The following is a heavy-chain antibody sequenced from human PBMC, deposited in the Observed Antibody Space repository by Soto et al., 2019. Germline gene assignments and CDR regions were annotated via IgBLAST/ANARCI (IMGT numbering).Heavy chain of an antibody. CDR1: GSTFSSYA. V-gene: IGHV3-23*01. D-gene: IGHD3-10*01. CDR2: ISGSGGST. Sequence: QPGGSLRLSCAASGSTFSSYAMGWVRQAPGKGLGWVAAISGSGGSTYYADSVKGRSTISRDNSKKPLYLQMNSLRAEDTAVYYGEKSSIGLGCGAYYGMDVWGQRTTVTVSS. J-gene: IGHJ6*02. CDR3: EKSSIGLGCGAYYGMDV.